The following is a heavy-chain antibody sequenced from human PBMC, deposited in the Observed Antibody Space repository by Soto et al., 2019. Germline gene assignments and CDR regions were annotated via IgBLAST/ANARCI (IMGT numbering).Heavy chain of an antibody. V-gene: IGHV4-31*03. D-gene: IGHD6-6*01. CDR2: IYDSESA. CDR3: ARASSSSSAAAY. CDR1: GESISSGGYY. J-gene: IGHJ4*02. Sequence: QVQLQESGPGLVKASQTLSLICSVSGESISSGGYYWSWIRHHPGKGLEWIGYIYDSESAYYNPSLKSRVTISMDTSKNHFAMKLSSVTAADTAVYYCARASSSSSAAAYWGQGTLITVSS.